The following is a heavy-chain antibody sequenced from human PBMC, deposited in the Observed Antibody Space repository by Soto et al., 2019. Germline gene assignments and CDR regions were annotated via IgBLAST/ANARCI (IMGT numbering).Heavy chain of an antibody. CDR2: IYYSGTT. CDR3: AREPSI. Sequence: QVQLQESGPGLVKPSQTLSLTCTVSGGSISSGGYYWTWIRQHPGKGLEWIGYIYYSGTTDYNPSLQSRVTISVATSKHQFSLKLSSVSAADTAVYYCAREPSIWGQGTLVTVSS. V-gene: IGHV4-31*03. J-gene: IGHJ4*02. CDR1: GGSISSGGYY.